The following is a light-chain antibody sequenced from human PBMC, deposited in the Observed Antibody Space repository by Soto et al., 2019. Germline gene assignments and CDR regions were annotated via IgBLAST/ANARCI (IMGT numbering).Light chain of an antibody. J-gene: IGLJ3*02. Sequence: QSALTQPASVSGSPGQSITISCTGTNSDVGSYNLVSWYQHHPGKAPKLMIYEGTKRPSGVSNRFSGSKSGNTASLTISGLQADDEADYYCCSYADTSSWVFGGGTKVTVL. V-gene: IGLV2-23*01. CDR2: EGT. CDR1: NSDVGSYNL. CDR3: CSYADTSSWV.